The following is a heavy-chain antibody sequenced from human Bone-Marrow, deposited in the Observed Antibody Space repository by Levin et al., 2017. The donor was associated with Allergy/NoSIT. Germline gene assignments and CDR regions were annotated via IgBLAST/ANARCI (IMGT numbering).Heavy chain of an antibody. V-gene: IGHV3-23*01. CDR2: ITYSGETT. CDR1: GFTFSNYA. D-gene: IGHD2-2*01. J-gene: IGHJ5*01. Sequence: QTGGSLRLSCAASGFTFSNYALSWARQAPGKGLEWVSSITYSGETTFYADSVKGRFTISRDNSKNTLYLQMNSLRAEDTAVYYCAKTMGAHVRLVLPVAPTFDSWGQGTLVTVSS. CDR3: AKTMGAHVRLVLPVAPTFDS.